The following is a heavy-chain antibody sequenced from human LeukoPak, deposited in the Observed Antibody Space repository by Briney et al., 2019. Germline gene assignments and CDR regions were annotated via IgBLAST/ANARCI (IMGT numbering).Heavy chain of an antibody. V-gene: IGHV3-33*01. CDR3: ARDRDYGDHFDY. CDR2: IWYDGSNK. J-gene: IGHJ4*02. Sequence: GRSLRLSRAASGFTFSSYGMHWVRQAPGKGLEWVAVIWYDGSNKYYADSVKGRFTISRDNSKNTLYLQMNSLRAEDTAVYYCARDRDYGDHFDYWDQGTLVTVSS. CDR1: GFTFSSYG. D-gene: IGHD4-17*01.